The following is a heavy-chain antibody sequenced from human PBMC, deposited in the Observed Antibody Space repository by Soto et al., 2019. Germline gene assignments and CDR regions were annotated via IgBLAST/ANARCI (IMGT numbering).Heavy chain of an antibody. CDR3: ARGGGNLGYYYYMDV. CDR1: GSSISSYY. CDR2: IYYCGST. D-gene: IGHD3-10*01. Sequence: PSATLSLTSTFGGSSISSYYWCVIRPPPGKGVEWGGYIYYCGSTNYNQTLKSRVTISVDASKNKFYLKLSSVTAADTAVYYCARGGGNLGYYYYMDVWGKGTTVNVSS. V-gene: IGHV4-59*01. J-gene: IGHJ6*03.